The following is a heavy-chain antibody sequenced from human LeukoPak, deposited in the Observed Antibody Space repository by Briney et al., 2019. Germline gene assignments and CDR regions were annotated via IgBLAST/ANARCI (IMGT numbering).Heavy chain of an antibody. CDR1: GGSFSSYY. D-gene: IGHD3-22*01. CDR3: ARGFRHDSSGLRFDP. Sequence: SETLSLTCAVYGGSFSSYYWGWIRQPPGKGLEWIGEINHSGSTNYNPSLKSRVTISVDTSKNQFSLKLSSVTAADTAVYYCARGFRHDSSGLRFDPWGQGTLVTVSS. J-gene: IGHJ5*02. CDR2: INHSGST. V-gene: IGHV4-34*01.